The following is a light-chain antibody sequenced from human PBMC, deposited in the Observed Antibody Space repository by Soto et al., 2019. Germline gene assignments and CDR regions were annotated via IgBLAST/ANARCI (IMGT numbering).Light chain of an antibody. CDR1: QSVSTK. V-gene: IGKV3-15*01. CDR2: EAS. J-gene: IGKJ2*01. Sequence: EIVMTQSPVTLSVSPGERGTLSCRASQSVSTKLLWYQQKPGQAPRLLIYEASTRATGIPVRFSGGGSGTEFSLTISSLQSEDFAIYYCLQYNNWPYTFGQGTRVEI. CDR3: LQYNNWPYT.